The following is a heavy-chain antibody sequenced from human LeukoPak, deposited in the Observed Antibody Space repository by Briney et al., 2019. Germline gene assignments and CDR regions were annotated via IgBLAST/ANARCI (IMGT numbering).Heavy chain of an antibody. CDR1: GGTFSSYA. V-gene: IGHV1-69*05. CDR3: ARVQAVAATSGIYYYYYYRGV. J-gene: IGHJ6*03. D-gene: IGHD6-19*01. CDR2: IIPIFVTA. Sequence: SVKVSCKASGGTFSSYAISWVRQAPGQGLEWMGGIIPIFVTANYAQKFQGRVTITTDESTSTAYMELSSLRSEDTAVYCCARVQAVAATSGIYYYYYYRGVWGKGTGVTVS.